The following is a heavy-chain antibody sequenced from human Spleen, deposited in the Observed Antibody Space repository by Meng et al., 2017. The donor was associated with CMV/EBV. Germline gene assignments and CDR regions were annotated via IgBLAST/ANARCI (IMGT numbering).Heavy chain of an antibody. CDR1: GFTLNNYA. CDR2: ISGSGGST. CDR3: AREGYCSSTSCYTGMDV. J-gene: IGHJ6*02. Sequence: GETLKISCAGSGFTLNNYAISWVRQAPGKGLEWVSAISGSGGSTYYADSVKGRFTISRDNSKNTLYLQMNSLRAEDTAVYYCAREGYCSSTSCYTGMDVWGQGTTVTVSS. D-gene: IGHD2-2*02. V-gene: IGHV3-23*01.